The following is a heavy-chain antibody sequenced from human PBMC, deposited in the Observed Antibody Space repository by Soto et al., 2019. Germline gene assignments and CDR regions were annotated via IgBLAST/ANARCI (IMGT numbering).Heavy chain of an antibody. D-gene: IGHD6-13*01. CDR2: IYYSGST. V-gene: IGHV4-30-4*01. Sequence: SETLSLTCTVSGGSISSGDYYWSWIRQPPGKGLEWIGYIYYSGSTYYNPSLKSRVTISVDTSKNQFSLKLSSVTAADTAVYYCAKHSAAAGTLFSLYGMDVWGQGTTVTVS. CDR1: GGSISSGDYY. CDR3: AKHSAAAGTLFSLYGMDV. J-gene: IGHJ6*02.